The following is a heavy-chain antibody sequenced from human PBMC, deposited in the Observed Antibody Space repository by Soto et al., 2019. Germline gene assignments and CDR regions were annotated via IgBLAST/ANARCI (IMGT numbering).Heavy chain of an antibody. J-gene: IGHJ1*01. CDR3: ASSIN. Sequence: GGSLRLSCAASGFPFSSYGMHWVRQAPGKGLDWVAVIWYDGSNKDYADSVKGRFTISRDNSKNTLFLQMNNLRVDDTAVYYCASSINWGQGTLVTVSS. CDR2: IWYDGSNK. CDR1: GFPFSSYG. V-gene: IGHV3-33*01.